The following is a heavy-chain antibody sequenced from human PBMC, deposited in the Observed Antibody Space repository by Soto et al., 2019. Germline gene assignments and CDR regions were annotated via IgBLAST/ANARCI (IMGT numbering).Heavy chain of an antibody. CDR1: GFTFSDYY. D-gene: IGHD5-12*01. J-gene: IGHJ4*02. V-gene: IGHV3-11*05. Sequence: QVQLVESGGGLVKPGGSLRLSCAASGFTFSDYYMSWIRQAPGKGLEWVSYISSSSSYTNYADSVKGRFTISRDNAKNSRYLQMSSVRGEDTAVYYCARDHHRYSGYDYVDYWGQGTLVTVSS. CDR2: ISSSSSYT. CDR3: ARDHHRYSGYDYVDY.